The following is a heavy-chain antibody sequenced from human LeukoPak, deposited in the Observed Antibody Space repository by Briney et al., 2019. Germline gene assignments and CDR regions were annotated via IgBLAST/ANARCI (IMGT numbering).Heavy chain of an antibody. V-gene: IGHV4-34*01. CDR3: ARGIAVAVDYYYYYMDV. J-gene: IGHJ6*03. D-gene: IGHD6-19*01. Sequence: PSETLSLTCVVYGGSFSGYYWSCIRQAPGKGLEWIGEISHGGITKYNPSLTSRVTISVGSSKKQLSPNLTSVTAADTAVYYCARGIAVAVDYYYYYMDVWGKGTTVTVSS. CDR1: GGSFSGYY. CDR2: ISHGGIT.